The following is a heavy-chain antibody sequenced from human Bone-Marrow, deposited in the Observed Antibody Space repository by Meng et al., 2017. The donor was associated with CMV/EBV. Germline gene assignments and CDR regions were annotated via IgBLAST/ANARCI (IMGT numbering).Heavy chain of an antibody. CDR2: ISSSSSYI. D-gene: IGHD2-21*01. CDR3: ARDSRHIVVVIAITPGETFDY. V-gene: IGHV3-21*01. J-gene: IGHJ4*02. Sequence: ETLSLTCAPSGFTFGLYTMAWVRQAPGKGLEWVSSISSSSSYIYYADSVKGRFTISRDNAKNSLYLQMNSLRAEDTAVYYCARDSRHIVVVIAITPGETFDYCGQGTLVTVSS. CDR1: GFTFGLYT.